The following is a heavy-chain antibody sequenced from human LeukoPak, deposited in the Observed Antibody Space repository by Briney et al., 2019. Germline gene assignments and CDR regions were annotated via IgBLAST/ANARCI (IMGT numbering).Heavy chain of an antibody. CDR1: GFAFSSYE. Sequence: GSLRLSCAASGFAFSSYEINWVRQAPGKGLKWVSFINTRGDTVEYADSVKGRFTISRDNAKNSVYLQLNNLRADDTAIYYCARGPGYCSGGSCYSWFDSWGQGTLVTVSS. CDR2: INTRGDTV. CDR3: ARGPGYCSGGSCYSWFDS. J-gene: IGHJ5*01. V-gene: IGHV3-48*03. D-gene: IGHD2-15*01.